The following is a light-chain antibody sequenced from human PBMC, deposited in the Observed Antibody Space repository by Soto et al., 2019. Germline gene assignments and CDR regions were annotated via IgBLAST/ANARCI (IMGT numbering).Light chain of an antibody. CDR2: AAS. CDR3: QQYDTRPTMT. J-gene: IGKJ5*01. CDR1: QDIDNY. Sequence: IHLTQSPSSLSASVGESVTITCRASQDIDNYLNWYQHRPGEAPKLLIYAASYLETGVPARFSGSGSGTDFSFTITSLQPEDSATYYCQQYDTRPTMTFGQGTRLDI. V-gene: IGKV1-33*01.